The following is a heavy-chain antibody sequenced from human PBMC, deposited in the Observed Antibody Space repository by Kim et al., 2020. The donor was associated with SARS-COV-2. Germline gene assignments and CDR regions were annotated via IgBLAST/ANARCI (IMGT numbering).Heavy chain of an antibody. V-gene: IGHV3-21*01. J-gene: IGHJ3*02. CDR1: GFTFSSYS. D-gene: IGHD5-18*01. CDR2: ISSSSSYI. Sequence: GGSLRLSCAASGFTFSSYSMNWVRQAPGKGLEWVSSISSSSSYIYYADSVKGRFTISRDNAKNSLYLQMNSLRAEDTAVYYCARARESMSWYSYGYQFDAFDIWGQGTMVTVSS. CDR3: ARARESMSWYSYGYQFDAFDI.